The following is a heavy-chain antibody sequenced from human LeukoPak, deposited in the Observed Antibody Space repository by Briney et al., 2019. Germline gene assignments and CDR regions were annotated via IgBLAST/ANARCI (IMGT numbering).Heavy chain of an antibody. CDR3: ARDSYFGSGNYYIDY. CDR1: GASISSYY. J-gene: IGHJ4*02. CDR2: GSTSGST. Sequence: ASETLSLTCTVSGASISSYYWSWIRQPAGKGLEWIGRGSTSGSTNYNPSLKSRVTMSVETSKNQFSLKLSSVTAAGTAVYYCARDSYFGSGNYYIDYWGQGTLVTVSS. V-gene: IGHV4-4*07. D-gene: IGHD3-10*01.